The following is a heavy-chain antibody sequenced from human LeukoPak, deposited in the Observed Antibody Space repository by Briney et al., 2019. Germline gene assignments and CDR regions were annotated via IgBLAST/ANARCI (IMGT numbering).Heavy chain of an antibody. Sequence: GGSLRLSCAASGFTFSSYSMNWVRQAPGKGLEWVSYIGTGGGTKDYADSVKGRFTISRDNSKNTLYLQMNSLRAEDTAVYYCAKDRRPRYSSSWYYFDYWGQGTLVTVSS. V-gene: IGHV3-48*01. J-gene: IGHJ4*02. CDR1: GFTFSSYS. CDR3: AKDRRPRYSSSWYYFDY. CDR2: IGTGGGTK. D-gene: IGHD6-13*01.